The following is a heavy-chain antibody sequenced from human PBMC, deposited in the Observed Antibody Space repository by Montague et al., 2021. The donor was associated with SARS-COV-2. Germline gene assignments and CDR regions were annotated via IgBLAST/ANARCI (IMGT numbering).Heavy chain of an antibody. CDR1: GGSISSGSYY. CDR2: IYTSGST. D-gene: IGHD1-26*01. CDR3: AREDDNGSYWPRGMDV. Sequence: TLSLTCTVSGGSISSGSYYWTWIRQPAGKGLEWIGRIYTSGSTNYNPPLKSRVTISVDRSKNQFSLKLSSVTAADTAVYYCAREDDNGSYWPRGMDVWGQGTTVTVSS. J-gene: IGHJ6*02. V-gene: IGHV4-61*02.